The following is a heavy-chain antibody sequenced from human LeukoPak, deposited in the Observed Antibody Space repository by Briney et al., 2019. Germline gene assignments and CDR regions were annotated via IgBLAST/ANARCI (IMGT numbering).Heavy chain of an antibody. J-gene: IGHJ6*03. CDR1: GFTFSDYY. CDR2: ISSSGSTI. Sequence: GGSLRLSCAASGFTFSDYYMSWIRQAPGKGLEWVSYISSSGSTIYYADSVKGRFTISRDNAKNSLYLQMNSLRAEDTAVYYCAKGKFNYYYYYMDVWGKGTTVTVSS. V-gene: IGHV3-11*01. CDR3: AKGKFNYYYYYMDV.